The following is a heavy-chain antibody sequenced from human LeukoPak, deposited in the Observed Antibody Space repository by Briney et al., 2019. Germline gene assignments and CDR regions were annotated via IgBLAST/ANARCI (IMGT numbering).Heavy chain of an antibody. J-gene: IGHJ6*02. CDR1: GYTFTSYG. CDR3: ARGEWYSDRSYYYGMDV. Sequence: ASVKVSCKASGYTFTSYGISWVRQAPGQGLEWMGWISAYNGNTNYAQKLQGRVTMTTDTSTSTAYMELRSLRSEDTAMYYCARGEWYSDRSYYYGMDVWGQGTTVIVSS. V-gene: IGHV1-18*01. D-gene: IGHD3-3*01. CDR2: ISAYNGNT.